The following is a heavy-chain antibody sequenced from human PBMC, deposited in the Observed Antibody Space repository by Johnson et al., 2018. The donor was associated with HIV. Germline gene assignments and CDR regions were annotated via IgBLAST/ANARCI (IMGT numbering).Heavy chain of an antibody. D-gene: IGHD6-13*01. J-gene: IGHJ3*02. CDR3: ARDGHSSTPRCAFDI. CDR2: ISYDGSNK. Sequence: QVQLVESGGGVVQPGRSLRLSCAASGFTFSSYAMHWVRQAPGKGLEWVAVISYDGSNKYYTDSVKGRFTISRNNSKNTLYLKMNSLRQEDTAVYYCARDGHSSTPRCAFDIWGQGTMVTVSS. CDR1: GFTFSSYA. V-gene: IGHV3-30*04.